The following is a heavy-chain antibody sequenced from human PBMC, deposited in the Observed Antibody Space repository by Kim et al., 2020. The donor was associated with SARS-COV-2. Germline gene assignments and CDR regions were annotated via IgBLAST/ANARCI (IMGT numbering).Heavy chain of an antibody. CDR2: SYT. Sequence: SYTNYADSVKGRFTISRDNAKNSLYLQMNSLRAEDTAVYYCAALYSYGYYWGQGTLVTVSS. J-gene: IGHJ4*02. V-gene: IGHV3-11*03. D-gene: IGHD5-18*01. CDR3: AALYSYGYY.